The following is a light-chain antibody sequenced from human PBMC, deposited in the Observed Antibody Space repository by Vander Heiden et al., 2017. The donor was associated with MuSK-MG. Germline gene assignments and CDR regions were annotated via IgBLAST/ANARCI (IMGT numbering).Light chain of an antibody. V-gene: IGKV1-5*03. Sequence: DIQMTQSPSTLSASVGDRVTIHCRASQSISSWLAWYQQKPGKAPKLLIYKASSLESGVPSRFSGSGSGTEFTLTISSLQPDDFATYYCQQYNSYLYTFGHGTKLEIK. J-gene: IGKJ2*01. CDR3: QQYNSYLYT. CDR1: QSISSW. CDR2: KAS.